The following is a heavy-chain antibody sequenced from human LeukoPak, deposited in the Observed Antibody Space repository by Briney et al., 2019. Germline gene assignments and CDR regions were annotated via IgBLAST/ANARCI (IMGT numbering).Heavy chain of an antibody. CDR2: IYTSGST. V-gene: IGHV4-4*07. J-gene: IGHJ5*02. CDR1: GGSISSYY. CDR3: ARGAQWLVRDWFDP. D-gene: IGHD6-19*01. Sequence: SETPSLTCTVSGGSISSYYWSWIRQPAGKGLEWIGRIYTSGSTNYNPSLKSRVTMSVDTSKNQFSLKLSSVTAADTAVYYCARGAQWLVRDWFDPWGQGTLVTVSS.